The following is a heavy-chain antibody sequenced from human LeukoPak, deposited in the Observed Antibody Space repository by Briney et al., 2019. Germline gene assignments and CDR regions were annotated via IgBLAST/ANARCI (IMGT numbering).Heavy chain of an antibody. V-gene: IGHV3-30*04. J-gene: IGHJ4*02. CDR1: GFTFSSYA. CDR3: ARATHYYESSGYDY. Sequence: GGSLRLSCAASGFTFSSYAMHWVRQAPGKGLEWVAVISYDGSNKYYADSVKGRFTISRDNAKNSLYLQMNSLRAEDTAVYYCARATHYYESSGYDYWGQGTLVTVSS. CDR2: ISYDGSNK. D-gene: IGHD3-22*01.